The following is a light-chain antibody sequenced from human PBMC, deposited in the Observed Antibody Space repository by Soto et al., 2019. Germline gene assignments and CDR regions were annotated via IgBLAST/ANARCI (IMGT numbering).Light chain of an antibody. CDR2: GAS. CDR3: QQYNNWPLT. V-gene: IGKV3D-15*01. J-gene: IGKJ5*01. CDR1: QRVSSN. Sequence: IVLTQSTATLSVSQGERATLTCRASQRVSSNLAWYQQKPGQAPRLLISGASTRATGVPARFSGSGSGTEFTLTITSLQSEDFAVYCCQQYNNWPLTFGPGTRLEIK.